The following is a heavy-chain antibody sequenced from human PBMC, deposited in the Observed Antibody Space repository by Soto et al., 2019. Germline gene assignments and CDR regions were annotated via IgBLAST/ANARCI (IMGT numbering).Heavy chain of an antibody. CDR2: ISSSSSYI. D-gene: IGHD5-12*01. Sequence: EVQLVESGGGLVKPGGSLRLSCAASGFTFSNYSMNWVRQAPGKGLECVSCISSSSSYIYYADSVKGRFTIPRHKAKNSPYLKMNRLRAKDTAVYYCAREVATMHDWYFDLWGRRTTVSVSS. V-gene: IGHV3-21*01. CDR1: GFTFSNYS. J-gene: IGHJ2*01. CDR3: AREVATMHDWYFDL.